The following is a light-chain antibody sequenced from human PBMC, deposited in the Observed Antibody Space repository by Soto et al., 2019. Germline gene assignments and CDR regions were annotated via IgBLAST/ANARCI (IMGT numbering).Light chain of an antibody. CDR2: DAS. CDR1: QGISSA. V-gene: IGKV1-13*02. CDR3: QQFNSYPPT. J-gene: IGKJ5*01. Sequence: AIPLTQSPSSLSASVGDRVTITCRASQGISSALAWYQQKPGKAPKLLIYDASSLESGVPSRFSGSGSGTDFTLTISSLQPEDFATYYCQQFNSYPPTVGQGTRLEIK.